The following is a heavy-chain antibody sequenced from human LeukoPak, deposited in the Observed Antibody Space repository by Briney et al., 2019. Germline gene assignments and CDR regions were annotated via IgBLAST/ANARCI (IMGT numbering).Heavy chain of an antibody. J-gene: IGHJ3*02. CDR3: ARDRILTGYYYDAFDI. D-gene: IGHD3-9*01. CDR2: INHSGST. V-gene: IGHV4-34*01. CDR1: GGSFSGYY. Sequence: SEPRSLTCTVYGGSFSGYYWSWIRQPPGKGLEGIGKINHSGSTNYNPSLKSRVTISVDTSKNQFSLKLSSVTAADTAVYYCARDRILTGYYYDAFDIWGHGTMVTVSS.